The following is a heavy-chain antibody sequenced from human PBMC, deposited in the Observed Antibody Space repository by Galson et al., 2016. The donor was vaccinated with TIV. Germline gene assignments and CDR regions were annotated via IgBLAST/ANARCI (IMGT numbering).Heavy chain of an antibody. D-gene: IGHD2/OR15-2a*01. J-gene: IGHJ6*02. V-gene: IGHV3-33*01. CDR1: GFSFSSYG. CDR2: MWYDGSNK. Sequence: SLRLSCAASGFSFSSYGMHWVRQAPGKGLEWVTFMWYDGSNKYYTDSVKGRFTISRDNSKNTLYLQMNSLRAEDTAVYFCAREFYLNYYYGMDVWGQGTTVTVSS. CDR3: AREFYLNYYYGMDV.